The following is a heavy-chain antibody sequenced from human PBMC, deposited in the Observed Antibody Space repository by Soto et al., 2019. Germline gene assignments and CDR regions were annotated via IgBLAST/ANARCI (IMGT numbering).Heavy chain of an antibody. J-gene: IGHJ4*02. CDR3: ARGATRIQLWPFDF. CDR1: GGSISSNSYY. Sequence: PSETLSLTCTVSGGSISSNSYYWGWIRQPPGKGLEWIGEINHSGRTNYNPSLKSRVTMSVDTSKNQFSLSLYSVTAADTAVYYCARGATRIQLWPFDFWGQGTLVTVSS. CDR2: INHSGRT. D-gene: IGHD5-18*01. V-gene: IGHV4-39*07.